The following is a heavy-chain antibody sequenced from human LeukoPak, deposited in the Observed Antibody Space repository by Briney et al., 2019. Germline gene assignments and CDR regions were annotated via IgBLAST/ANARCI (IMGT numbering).Heavy chain of an antibody. J-gene: IGHJ4*02. CDR1: GGSISSYY. Sequence: SETLSLTCTVSGGSISSYYWSWIRQPPGKGLEWIGYISYSGSTNYNPSLKSRVTISVDTSKNQFSMKLSSVTAADTAVYYCARGRGDRAVTAPLDYWGQGTLVTVSS. D-gene: IGHD1-14*01. CDR2: ISYSGST. CDR3: ARGRGDRAVTAPLDY. V-gene: IGHV4-59*01.